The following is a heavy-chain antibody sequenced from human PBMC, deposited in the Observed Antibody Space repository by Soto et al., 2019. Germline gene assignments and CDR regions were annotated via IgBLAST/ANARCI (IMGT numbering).Heavy chain of an antibody. V-gene: IGHV3-11*01. CDR3: ARDSPDHYYGSGSYYPGPDY. Sequence: RGSLRLSCAASGFTFSDYYMSWIRQAPGKGLEWVSYISSSGSTIYYADSVKGRFTISRDNAKNSLYLQMNSLRAEDTAVYYCARDSPDHYYGSGSYYPGPDYWGQGTLVTVSS. D-gene: IGHD3-10*01. CDR1: GFTFSDYY. J-gene: IGHJ4*02. CDR2: ISSSGSTI.